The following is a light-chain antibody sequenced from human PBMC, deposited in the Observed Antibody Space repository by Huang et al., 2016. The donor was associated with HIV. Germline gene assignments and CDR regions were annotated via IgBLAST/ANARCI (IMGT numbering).Light chain of an antibody. CDR1: QTVNSN. J-gene: IGKJ1*01. CDR3: QQYNTWPPRA. CDR2: GAS. Sequence: MTQSPVTLSVSPGESATLSCRASQTVNSNLAWYQHKRGQPPRLLIFGASSRAAGIPDRFSGSGSGTEFTLTISSLQSEDFAVYYCQQYNTWPPRAFGQGTTVEI. V-gene: IGKV3-15*01.